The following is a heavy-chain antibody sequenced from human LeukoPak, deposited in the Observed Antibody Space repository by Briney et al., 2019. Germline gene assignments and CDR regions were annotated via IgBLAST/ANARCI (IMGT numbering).Heavy chain of an antibody. V-gene: IGHV1-2*02. CDR2: INPNNGGT. Sequence: ASVVASCKASGYTFTDYYIHWVRQAPGQGLEWMGWINPNNGGTTYAQKFQARVTMARDTSITTVHMELSSLRSDDTAVYYCARGGGLALAGTRFDFWGRGTLVTVSS. CDR1: GYTFTDYY. D-gene: IGHD6-13*01. CDR3: ARGGGLALAGTRFDF. J-gene: IGHJ4*02.